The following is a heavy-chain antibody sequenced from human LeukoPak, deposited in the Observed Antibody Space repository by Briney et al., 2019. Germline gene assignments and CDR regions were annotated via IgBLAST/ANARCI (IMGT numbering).Heavy chain of an antibody. V-gene: IGHV1-69*06. CDR2: IIPIFGTP. J-gene: IGHJ4*02. CDR1: GGTFSSYA. Sequence: SVKVSCKASGGTFSSYAISWVRQAPGQGHEWMGGIIPIFGTPNYAQNFQGRVTITADTSTNTAYMELSSLRSGDTAVYYCARGDTLYGSSAHAGYWGQGTLVTVSS. CDR3: ARGDTLYGSSAHAGY. D-gene: IGHD6-13*01.